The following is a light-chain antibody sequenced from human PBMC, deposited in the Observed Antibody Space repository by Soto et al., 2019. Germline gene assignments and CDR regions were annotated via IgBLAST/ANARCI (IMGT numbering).Light chain of an antibody. V-gene: IGKV3-11*01. CDR2: DAS. CDR3: QQRSNWPPVT. J-gene: IGKJ4*01. CDR1: QSVSSY. Sequence: EIVLTQSPATLSLSPGERATLSCRASQSVSSYLAWYQQKPGQAPRLLIYDASNRATGIPARFSGSGSGTDFTLAICSLEPEDVAVYYCQQRSNWPPVTCGGGTKVEIK.